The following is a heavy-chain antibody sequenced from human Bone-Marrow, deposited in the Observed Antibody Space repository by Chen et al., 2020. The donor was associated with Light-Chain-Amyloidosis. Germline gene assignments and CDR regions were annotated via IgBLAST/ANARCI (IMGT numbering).Heavy chain of an antibody. J-gene: IGHJ4*02. V-gene: IGHV3-7*01. Sequence: EVQLVESEGGLVQPGGSLRLSCAASGFIFSNYWMSWVRQAPGEGLEWVANINEDGTGTSYVASVRGRFTVSRDNVKNSLFLQMSGLSAEDTAVYFCARGHDLDYWGQGILVTVSS. D-gene: IGHD1-1*01. CDR1: GFIFSNYW. CDR2: INEDGTGT. CDR3: ARGHDLDY.